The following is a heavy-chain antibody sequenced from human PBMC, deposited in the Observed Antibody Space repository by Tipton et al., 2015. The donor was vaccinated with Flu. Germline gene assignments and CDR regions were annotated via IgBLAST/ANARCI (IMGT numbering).Heavy chain of an antibody. CDR3: AKDMGEGGLTVYPVDY. CDR1: GFTFDDYA. J-gene: IGHJ4*02. V-gene: IGHV3-9*01. Sequence: RSLRLSCAASGFTFDDYAMHWVRQAPGKGLEWVSGISWNSGSIGYADSVKGRFTISRDNAKNSLYLQMNSLRAEDTALYYCAKDMGEGGLTVYPVDYWAQGPLVTVPS. CDR2: ISWNSGSI. D-gene: IGHD3-9*01.